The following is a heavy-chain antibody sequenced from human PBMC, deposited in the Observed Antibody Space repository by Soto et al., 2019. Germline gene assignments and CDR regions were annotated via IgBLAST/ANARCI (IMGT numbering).Heavy chain of an antibody. D-gene: IGHD6-19*01. V-gene: IGHV3-30-3*01. CDR2: ISYDGSI. CDR3: ARVGGTGWITDY. Sequence: PGGSLRLSCAASGFTFSSYAMHWVRQAPGKGLEWVAVISYDGSIYYVDSVKGRFTISRDNAKNSVYLQMNSLRADDTAVYYCARVGGTGWITDYWGRGTLVTVSS. CDR1: GFTFSSYA. J-gene: IGHJ4*02.